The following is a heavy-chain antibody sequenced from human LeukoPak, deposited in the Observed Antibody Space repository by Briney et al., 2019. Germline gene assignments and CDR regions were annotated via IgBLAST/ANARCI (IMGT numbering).Heavy chain of an antibody. D-gene: IGHD3-22*01. CDR3: GRDLETAHNYSDSIGYLGGLLAPVGY. J-gene: IGHJ4*02. CDR1: GFTFSSYG. Sequence: PPGGTLRLSCAASGFTFSSYGMSWVRQAPGKGLEWVSAISGSGGSTYYADSVKGRFTISRDNSKNTLYLQMNSLRAEDTAVYYCGRDLETAHNYSDSIGYLGGLLAPVGYWGQGTLVTVSS. CDR2: ISGSGGST. V-gene: IGHV3-23*01.